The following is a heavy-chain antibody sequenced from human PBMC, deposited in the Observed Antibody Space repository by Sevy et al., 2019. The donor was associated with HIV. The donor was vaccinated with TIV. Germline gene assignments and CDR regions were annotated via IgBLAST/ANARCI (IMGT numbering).Heavy chain of an antibody. CDR2: INWNSGSI. CDR3: AKGLTTGRPKGGFDS. CDR1: GYIFNEYA. V-gene: IGHV3-9*01. J-gene: IGHJ4*02. Sequence: GGSLRLSCTGSGYIFNEYAMFWVRQAPGKGLERVSGINWNSGSIGYADSVKGRFTISRDGAKKSLYLQMNSLRPEDTAFYYCAKGLTTGRPKGGFDSWGQGTLVTVSS. D-gene: IGHD2-8*02.